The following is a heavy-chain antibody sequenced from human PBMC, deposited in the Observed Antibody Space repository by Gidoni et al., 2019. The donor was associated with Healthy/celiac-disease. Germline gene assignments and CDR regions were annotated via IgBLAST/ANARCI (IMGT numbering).Heavy chain of an antibody. V-gene: IGHV3-30*02. Sequence: QVQLVESGGGVVQPGGSLRLSCAASGFTFSSYGMHWVRQAPGKGLAWVAFIRYDGSNKYYADSVKGRFTISRDNSKNTLYLQMNSLRAEDTAVYYCAKDRSTMIVVADPTKFDYWGQGTLVTVSS. CDR2: IRYDGSNK. CDR3: AKDRSTMIVVADPTKFDY. D-gene: IGHD3-22*01. CDR1: GFTFSSYG. J-gene: IGHJ4*02.